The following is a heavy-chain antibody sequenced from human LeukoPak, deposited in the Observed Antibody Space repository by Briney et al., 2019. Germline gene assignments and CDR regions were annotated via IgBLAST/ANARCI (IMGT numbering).Heavy chain of an antibody. Sequence: ASVKVSCKASGYTFTGYGISWVRQAPGQGLEWMGWISAYNGNTNYAQKLQGRVTMTTDTSTSTVYMELRSLRSDDTAVYYCARAGYSSSWFFDYWGQGTLVTVSS. D-gene: IGHD6-13*01. CDR1: GYTFTGYG. CDR3: ARAGYSSSWFFDY. V-gene: IGHV1-18*01. J-gene: IGHJ4*02. CDR2: ISAYNGNT.